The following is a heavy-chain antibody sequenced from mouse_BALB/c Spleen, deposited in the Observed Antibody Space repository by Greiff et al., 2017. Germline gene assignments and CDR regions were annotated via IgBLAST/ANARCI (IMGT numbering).Heavy chain of an antibody. V-gene: IGHV1S137*01. CDR1: GYTFTDYA. Sequence: QVHVKQSGAELVRPGVSVKISCKGSGYTFTDYAMHWVKQSHAKSLEWIGVISTYYGDASYNQKFKGKATMTVDKSSSTAYMELARLTSEDSAIYYCARTGGDYWGQGTSVTVSS. CDR3: ARTGGDY. J-gene: IGHJ4*01. CDR2: ISTYYGDA. D-gene: IGHD4-1*01.